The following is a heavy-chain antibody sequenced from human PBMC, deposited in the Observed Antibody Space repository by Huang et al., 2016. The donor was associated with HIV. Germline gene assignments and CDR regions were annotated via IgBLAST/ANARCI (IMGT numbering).Heavy chain of an antibody. Sequence: VQLVESGGALVQPGGSLRLSCAASGFPVTTNYMNWVRQAPGKGVEGGSTIDGGDKTSHAASGKGRFTVSRDNSKNTMYLQMNSLRVEDTATYYCAREMMVRGVSVPITDGYFYYGMDVWGHGTTVSVSS. CDR1: GFPVTTNY. CDR3: AREMMVRGVSVPITDGYFYYGMDV. V-gene: IGHV3-53*01. CDR2: IDGGDKT. D-gene: IGHD3-10*01. J-gene: IGHJ6*02.